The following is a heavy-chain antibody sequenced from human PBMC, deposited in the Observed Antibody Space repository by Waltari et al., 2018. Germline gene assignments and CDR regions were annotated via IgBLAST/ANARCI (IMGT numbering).Heavy chain of an antibody. CDR3: ASRGIGYCSGGSCYDYFDY. V-gene: IGHV1-69*01. D-gene: IGHD2-15*01. CDR1: GGTFSSYA. J-gene: IGHJ4*02. CDR2: IIPIFGTA. Sequence: QVQLVQSGAEVKKPGSSVKVSCKASGGTFSSYAISWVRQAPGQGREWMGGIIPIFGTANYAQKFQGRVTITADESTSTAYMELSSLRSEDTAVYYCASRGIGYCSGGSCYDYFDYWGQGTLVTVSS.